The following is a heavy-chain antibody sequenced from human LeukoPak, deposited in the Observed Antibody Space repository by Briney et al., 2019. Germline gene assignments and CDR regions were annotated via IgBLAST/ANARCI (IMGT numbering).Heavy chain of an antibody. Sequence: GGSLRLSCAVSGISLSNYGMSWVRQAPGKGLEWVAGISGSGGGTNYPDSVKGRFTISRDNPKNTLYLQMNRLRAEDTAVYFCAKRGVVIRVILVGFHKEAYYFDSWGQGALVTVSS. V-gene: IGHV3-23*01. CDR2: ISGSGGGT. J-gene: IGHJ4*02. CDR3: AKRGVVIRVILVGFHKEAYYFDS. CDR1: GISLSNYG. D-gene: IGHD3-22*01.